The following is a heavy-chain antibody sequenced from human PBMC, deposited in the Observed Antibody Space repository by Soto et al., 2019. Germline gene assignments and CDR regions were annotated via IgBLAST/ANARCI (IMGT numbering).Heavy chain of an antibody. D-gene: IGHD3-22*01. Sequence: GASVEVSCKASGGTFSSYAISWVRQAPGQGLEWMGGIIPIFGTANYAQKFQGRVTITADKSTSTAYMELSSLRSEDTAVYYCARHDPYYDSSGYRLFDYWGQGTLVTVSS. J-gene: IGHJ4*02. V-gene: IGHV1-69*06. CDR1: GGTFSSYA. CDR3: ARHDPYYDSSGYRLFDY. CDR2: IIPIFGTA.